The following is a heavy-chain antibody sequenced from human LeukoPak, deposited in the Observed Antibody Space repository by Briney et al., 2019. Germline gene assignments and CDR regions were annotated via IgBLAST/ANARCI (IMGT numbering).Heavy chain of an antibody. CDR2: LSYTGDST. V-gene: IGHV3-23*01. CDR3: AKGDSFRGTWYFDY. Sequence: GGSLRLPCTVSGFTLSSYPMYWVRQAPGKGLEWVSALSYTGDSTYYADSVKGRFTISRDNAKNMVYLQMNSLRAEDTAVYFCAKGDSFRGTWYFDYWGQGTQVTVSS. D-gene: IGHD1-1*01. J-gene: IGHJ4*02. CDR1: GFTLSSYP.